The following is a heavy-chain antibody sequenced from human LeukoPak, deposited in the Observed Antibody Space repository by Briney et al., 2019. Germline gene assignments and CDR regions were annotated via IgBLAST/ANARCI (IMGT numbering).Heavy chain of an antibody. J-gene: IGHJ6*02. CDR1: GGTFSSYA. CDR2: IIPIFDTA. CDR3: ARAIRGLYYYYGMDV. D-gene: IGHD4-17*01. V-gene: IGHV1-69*13. Sequence: SVKVSCKASGGTFSSYAISWVRQAPGQGLEWMGGIIPIFDTANYAQKFQGRVTITADESTSTAYMELSSLRSEGTAVYYCARAIRGLYYYYGMDVWGQGTTVTVSS.